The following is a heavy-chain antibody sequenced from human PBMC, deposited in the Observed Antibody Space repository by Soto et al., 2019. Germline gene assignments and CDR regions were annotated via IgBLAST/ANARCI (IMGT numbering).Heavy chain of an antibody. V-gene: IGHV2-5*02. Sequence: QITLKESGPTLMKPTQTLTLTCTFSGFSLSTSGVAVGWIRQPPGKALEWLALIYWDDDKHYSPSLKSSLTSTKDTAKNQVVLTMTHRDPVDTATYYCAHRRDGSFDSWGQGTLVTVSS. CDR1: GFSLSTSGVA. CDR2: IYWDDDK. D-gene: IGHD5-12*01. CDR3: AHRRDGSFDS. J-gene: IGHJ4*02.